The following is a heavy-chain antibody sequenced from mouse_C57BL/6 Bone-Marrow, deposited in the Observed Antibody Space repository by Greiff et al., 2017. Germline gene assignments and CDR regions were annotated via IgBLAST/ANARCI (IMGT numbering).Heavy chain of an antibody. CDR1: GFTFSDYG. CDR3: ARFYSNFLYAMDY. Sequence: EVQLVESGGGLVQSGGSLKLSCAASGFTFSDYGMAWVRQAPRKGPEWVAFISNLAYSIYYADTVTGRFTISRENAKNTLYLEMSSLRSEDTAMYYCARFYSNFLYAMDYWGQGTSVTVSS. D-gene: IGHD2-5*01. J-gene: IGHJ4*01. CDR2: ISNLAYSI. V-gene: IGHV5-15*01.